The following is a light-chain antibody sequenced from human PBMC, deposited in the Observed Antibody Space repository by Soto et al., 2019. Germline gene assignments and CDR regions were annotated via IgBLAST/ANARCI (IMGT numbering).Light chain of an antibody. CDR2: DVS. CDR3: QQYNTFWT. Sequence: DIQMTQSPSTLSATEGDRVTITCRASQSISSWLAWYQQKPGKAPKLLIYDVSNLESGVPSRFSGSGSGTEFTLTISSLQPDDVATYYCQQYNTFWTFGQGTKVDIK. J-gene: IGKJ1*01. CDR1: QSISSW. V-gene: IGKV1-5*01.